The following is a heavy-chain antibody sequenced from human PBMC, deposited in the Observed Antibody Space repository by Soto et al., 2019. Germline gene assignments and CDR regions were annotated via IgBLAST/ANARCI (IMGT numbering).Heavy chain of an antibody. Sequence: ESGGGLVQPGGSLRLSCAASGFTFSSYWMSWVRQAPGKGLEWVANIKQDGSEKYYVDSVKGRFTISRDNAKNSLYLQMNSLRAEDTAVYYCARDGISYSGYDFFDYWGQGTLVTVSS. CDR1: GFTFSSYW. V-gene: IGHV3-7*01. J-gene: IGHJ4*02. CDR3: ARDGISYSGYDFFDY. CDR2: IKQDGSEK. D-gene: IGHD5-12*01.